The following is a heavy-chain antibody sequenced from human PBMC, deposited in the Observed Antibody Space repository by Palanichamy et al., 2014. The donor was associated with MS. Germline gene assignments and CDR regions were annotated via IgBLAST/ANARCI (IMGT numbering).Heavy chain of an antibody. CDR2: IWYDGSNK. CDR1: GFTFSSYG. V-gene: IGHV3-33*01. CDR3: ARDLSLMVRGVNVYGMDV. J-gene: IGHJ6*02. Sequence: QVQLVESGGGVVQPGRSLRLSCAASGFTFSSYGMHWVRQAPGKGLEWVAVIWYDGSNKYYADSVKGRFTISRDNSKNTLYLQMNSLRAEDTAVYCCARDLSLMVRGVNVYGMDVWGQGTTVTVSS. D-gene: IGHD3-10*01.